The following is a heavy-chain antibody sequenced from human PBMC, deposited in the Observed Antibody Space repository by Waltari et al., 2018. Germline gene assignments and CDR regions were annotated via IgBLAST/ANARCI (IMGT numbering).Heavy chain of an antibody. J-gene: IGHJ4*02. V-gene: IGHV3-7*01. CDR3: ARDRCSVGSCYLDY. CDR1: GFTCSRYW. CDR2: IKQDGSEK. D-gene: IGHD2-15*01. Sequence: EVQLVESGGGLVQPGGSLRLSCAASGFTCSRYWMSWVRQAPVKGLEWVANIKQDGSEKYYVDSVKGRFTISRDNAKNSLYLQMNSLRAEDTAVYYCARDRCSVGSCYLDYWGQGTLVTVSS.